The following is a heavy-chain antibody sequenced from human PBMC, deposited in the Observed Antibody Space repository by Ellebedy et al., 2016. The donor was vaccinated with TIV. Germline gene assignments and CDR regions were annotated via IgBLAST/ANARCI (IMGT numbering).Heavy chain of an antibody. Sequence: ASVKVSCKASGYRFTGYYMHWVRQAPGGGLEWMGGFDPEEGETIYAKKFQGRVTMTEDTSTDTAYMELSSLRSEDTALYYCATGPTAIEFWGQGTLVTVSS. J-gene: IGHJ4*02. CDR3: ATGPTAIEF. D-gene: IGHD2-2*01. V-gene: IGHV1-24*01. CDR2: FDPEEGET. CDR1: GYRFTGYY.